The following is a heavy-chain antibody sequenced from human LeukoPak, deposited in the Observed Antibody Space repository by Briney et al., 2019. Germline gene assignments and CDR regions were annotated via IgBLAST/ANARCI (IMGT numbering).Heavy chain of an antibody. CDR3: ARHTTIFGVAIIDI. J-gene: IGHJ3*02. CDR2: MHPNSGGT. V-gene: IGHV1-2*02. Sequence: ASVKVSCQASGYTFTDYYMHWLRQAPGQGLEWMGWMHPNSGGTKYAQKFQGRVTMTRDTSISTAYMDLSSLRSDDTAVYYCARHTTIFGVAIIDIWGQGTMVTVSS. CDR1: GYTFTDYY. D-gene: IGHD3-3*01.